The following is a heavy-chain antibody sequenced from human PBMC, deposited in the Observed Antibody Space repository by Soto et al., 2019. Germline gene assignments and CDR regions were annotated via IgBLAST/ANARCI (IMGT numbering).Heavy chain of an antibody. CDR2: IYHSGST. Sequence: QVQLQESGPGLVKPSGTLSLTCAVSGGSISSSNWWSWVRQPPGKGLEWIGDIYHSGSTNYNPSLKSRVTISVDTSKNQFSLKLSAVTAADTAVYYCAREKGDYVWGSYRPADLMALSLGMDVWGQGTTVTVSS. D-gene: IGHD3-16*02. CDR3: AREKGDYVWGSYRPADLMALSLGMDV. J-gene: IGHJ6*02. CDR1: GGSISSSNW. V-gene: IGHV4-4*02.